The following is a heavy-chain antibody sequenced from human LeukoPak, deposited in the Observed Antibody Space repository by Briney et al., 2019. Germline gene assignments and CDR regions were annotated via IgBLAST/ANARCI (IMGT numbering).Heavy chain of an antibody. CDR2: VFYSGGT. Sequence: SETLSLTCTVSGGSITGYFWSWIRQPPGKGLEWIGYVFYSGGTLYNPSLNSRVTISVDTSKTQFSLKLTSVTAADTAVYYCAGVYCSGGSCYSNWFDPWGQGTLVTVSS. V-gene: IGHV4-59*08. CDR1: GGSITGYF. D-gene: IGHD2-15*01. CDR3: AGVYCSGGSCYSNWFDP. J-gene: IGHJ5*02.